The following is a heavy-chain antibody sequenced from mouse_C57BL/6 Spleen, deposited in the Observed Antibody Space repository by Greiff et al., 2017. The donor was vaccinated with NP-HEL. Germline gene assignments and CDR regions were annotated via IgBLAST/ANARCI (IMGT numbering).Heavy chain of an antibody. CDR1: GFSLTSYG. CDR2: IWRGGST. CDR3: AKAPNWDEYFDV. J-gene: IGHJ1*03. D-gene: IGHD4-1*01. Sequence: VKLMESGPGLVQPSQSLSITCTVSGFSLTSYGVHWVRQSPGKGLEWLGVIWRGGSTDYNAAFMSRLSITKDNSKSQVFFKMNSLQADDTAIYYCAKAPNWDEYFDVWGTGTTVTVSS. V-gene: IGHV2-5*01.